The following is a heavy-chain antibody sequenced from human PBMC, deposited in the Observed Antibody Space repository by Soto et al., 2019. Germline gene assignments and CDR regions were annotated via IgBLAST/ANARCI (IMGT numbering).Heavy chain of an antibody. Sequence: ASVKVSCKASGYTFTSYYMHWVRQAPGQGLEWMGIINPSGGSTSYAQKFQGRVTMTRDTSTSTVYMELSSLRSEDTAVYYCARAKRRYCYDSIGYYHGYCGERILVTVSS. J-gene: IGHJ4*02. CDR2: INPSGGST. D-gene: IGHD3-22*01. CDR1: GYTFTSYY. V-gene: IGHV1-46*01. CDR3: ARAKRRYCYDSIGYYHGY.